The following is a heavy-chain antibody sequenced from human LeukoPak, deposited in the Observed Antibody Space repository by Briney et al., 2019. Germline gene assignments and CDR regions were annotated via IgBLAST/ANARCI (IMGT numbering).Heavy chain of an antibody. J-gene: IGHJ4*02. CDR1: GFTFTGYY. V-gene: IGHV1-2*02. CDR3: ARAAGATNDYFDY. CDR2: INPNSGGT. D-gene: IGHD1-26*01. Sequence: ASVKVSCKASGFTFTGYYMHWVRQAPGQGLEWMGWINPNSGGTNYAQKFQGRVTMTRDTSISTAYMELSRLRSDDTAVYYCARAAGATNDYFDYWGQGTLVTVSS.